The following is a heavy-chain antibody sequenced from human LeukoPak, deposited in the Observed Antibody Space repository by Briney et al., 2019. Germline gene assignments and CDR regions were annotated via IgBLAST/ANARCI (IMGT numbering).Heavy chain of an antibody. CDR1: GYTFTGYY. CDR3: ARDGKYSSERMVY. V-gene: IGHV1-2*02. J-gene: IGHJ4*02. D-gene: IGHD6-19*01. CDR2: INPNSGGT. Sequence: ASVKVSCKASGYTFTGYYMHWVRQAPGQGLEWVGWINPNSGGTNYGKKFQGRVTMTRDTSISTAHMELSRLRSDDTAVYYCARDGKYSSERMVYWGQGTLVTVSS.